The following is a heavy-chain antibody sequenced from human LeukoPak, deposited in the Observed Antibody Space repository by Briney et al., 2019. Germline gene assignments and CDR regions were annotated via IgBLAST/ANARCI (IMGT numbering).Heavy chain of an antibody. J-gene: IGHJ4*02. CDR3: ARGGWYQLP. V-gene: IGHV3-7*05. CDR1: GFSLSTYW. CDR2: IKQDGSEK. D-gene: IGHD2-2*01. Sequence: GGSLRLSCAASGFSLSTYWMSWVRQAPGKGPEWVANIKQDGSEKNYVDSVKGRFTISRDNARNSLYLQMNSLRAEDTAVYYCARGGWYQLPWGQGTLVTVSS.